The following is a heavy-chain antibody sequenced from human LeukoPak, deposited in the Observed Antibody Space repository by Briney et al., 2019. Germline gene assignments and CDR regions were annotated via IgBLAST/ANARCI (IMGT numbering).Heavy chain of an antibody. CDR2: ISAYNGNT. V-gene: IGHV1-18*01. CDR1: GYTFTSYG. CDR3: ARDLVGYYYDSSGYGSAFDI. D-gene: IGHD3-22*01. J-gene: IGHJ3*02. Sequence: ASVKVSCKASGYTFTSYGISWVRQAPGQGLEWMGWISAYNGNTNYAQKLQGRVTMTTDTSTSAAYMELRGLRSDDTAVYYCARDLVGYYYDSSGYGSAFDIWGQGTMVTVSS.